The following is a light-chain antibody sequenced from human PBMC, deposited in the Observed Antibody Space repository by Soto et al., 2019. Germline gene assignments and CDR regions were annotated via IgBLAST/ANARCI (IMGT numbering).Light chain of an antibody. V-gene: IGLV2-11*01. CDR3: CSYAGSYTLV. CDR1: GSDVGGYNY. CDR2: DVN. Sequence: QSALTQPRSVSGSPGQSVTVSCTGTGSDVGGYNYVSWYQHHPGKAPKLIIYDVNKRPSGLPDRFSGSKSGNTASLTVSGLQAEDEADYYCCSYAGSYTLVFGGGTKLTVL. J-gene: IGLJ3*02.